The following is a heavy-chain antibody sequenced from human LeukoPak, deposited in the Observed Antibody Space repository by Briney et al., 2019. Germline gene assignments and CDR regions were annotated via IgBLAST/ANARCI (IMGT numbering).Heavy chain of an antibody. D-gene: IGHD3-3*01. V-gene: IGHV3-23*01. CDR2: ISGSGGNT. Sequence: GSLRLSCAASGFTFSSYAMSWVRQAPGKGLEWVSAISGSGGNTYYADSVKGRFTISRDNSKNTLYLQMNSLRAEDTAVYYCAKDDFWSGNIDYWGQGTLVTVSS. CDR1: GFTFSSYA. CDR3: AKDDFWSGNIDY. J-gene: IGHJ4*02.